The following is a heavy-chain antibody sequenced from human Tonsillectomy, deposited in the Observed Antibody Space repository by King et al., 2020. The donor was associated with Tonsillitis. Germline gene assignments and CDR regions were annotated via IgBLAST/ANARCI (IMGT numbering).Heavy chain of an antibody. CDR3: VRTLTTGYSSGYDN. V-gene: IGHV2-70*11. D-gene: IGHD6-19*01. CDR2: IDWDDDK. J-gene: IGHJ4*02. CDR1: GFSLSTSGMC. Sequence: VTLKESGPALVKPTQTLTLTCTFSGFSLSTSGMCVSWIRQPPGKALEWLARIDWDDDKYYSTSLKTRLTISKDTSKNQVVLTMTNMDPVDTATYYCVRTLTTGYSSGYDNWGQGTLVTVSS.